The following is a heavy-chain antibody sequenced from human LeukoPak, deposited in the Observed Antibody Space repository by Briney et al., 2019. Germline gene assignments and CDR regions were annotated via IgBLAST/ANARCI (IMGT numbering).Heavy chain of an antibody. Sequence: PSETLSLTCPVSGGSISSYYWSWIRQPPGKGLEWIGYIYYSGSTNYNPSLKSRVTISVDPAKNQFSLNLSSVTAADTAVYYCARDLLSTAGYFVYWGQGTLVTVPS. CDR2: IYYSGST. J-gene: IGHJ4*02. V-gene: IGHV4-59*01. CDR3: ARDLLSTAGYFVY. D-gene: IGHD6-19*01. CDR1: GGSISSYY.